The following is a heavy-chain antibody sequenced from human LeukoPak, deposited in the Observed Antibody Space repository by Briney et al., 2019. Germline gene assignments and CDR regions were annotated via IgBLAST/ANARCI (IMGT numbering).Heavy chain of an antibody. CDR3: ARDRRQAPAAIDY. J-gene: IGHJ4*02. CDR1: GDSISNGGYY. Sequence: SETLSLTCSVSGDSISNGGYYWGWIRQPPGKGLEWIGYMSHSGNTYYNPSLTSRVIISVDRSKNQFSLQLASVTAADTAVYFCARDRRQAPAAIDYWGQGALVTVSS. D-gene: IGHD2-2*01. CDR2: MSHSGNT. V-gene: IGHV4-30-2*01.